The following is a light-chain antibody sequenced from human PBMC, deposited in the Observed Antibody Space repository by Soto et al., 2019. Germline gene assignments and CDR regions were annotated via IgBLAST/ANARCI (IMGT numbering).Light chain of an antibody. V-gene: IGLV1-40*01. J-gene: IGLJ1*01. CDR1: SSNIGAGYD. CDR2: GNS. CDR3: QSYDSSLSGFYV. Sequence: QSVLTQPPSVSGAPGQRVTIYCTGSSSNIGAGYDVNWYQQLPGTAPKLLIYGNSNLPSGVPDRFSGSKSGTSASLAITGLQAEDEADYSCQSYDSSLSGFYVFGTGTKLTVL.